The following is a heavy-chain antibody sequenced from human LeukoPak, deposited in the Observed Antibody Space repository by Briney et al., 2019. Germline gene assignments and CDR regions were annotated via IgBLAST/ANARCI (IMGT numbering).Heavy chain of an antibody. CDR1: GFTVSSNC. V-gene: IGHV3-66*02. J-gene: IGHJ4*02. CDR3: ARDRQAWYTHFDY. CDR2: IYSGGTT. D-gene: IGHD1-14*01. Sequence: PGGSLRLSCAASGFTVSSNCISWVRQAPGKGLEWVSLIYSGGTTYYADSVKGRFTISRDNSKNTLYLQMNSLRAEDTAVYYCARDRQAWYTHFDYWGQGTLVTVSS.